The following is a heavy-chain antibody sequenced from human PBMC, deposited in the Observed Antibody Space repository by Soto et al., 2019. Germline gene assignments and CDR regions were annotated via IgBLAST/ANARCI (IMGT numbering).Heavy chain of an antibody. CDR1: GGTISNGDGC. CDR2: IYYSGST. Sequence: PSEPKPLPYTVSGGTISNGDGCWSWNRQPPGKGLEWIGYIYYSGSTYYNPSLKGRVTISVDTSKNQFSLKLSSVTAADTAVYYCARASPFVTEFLGQGSTVTVTS. V-gene: IGHV4-30-4*08. D-gene: IGHD3-16*01. J-gene: IGHJ6*02. CDR3: ARASPFVTEF.